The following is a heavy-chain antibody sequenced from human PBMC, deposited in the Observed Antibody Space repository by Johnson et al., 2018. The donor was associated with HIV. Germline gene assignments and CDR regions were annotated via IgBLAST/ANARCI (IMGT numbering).Heavy chain of an antibody. CDR3: ARECSSGYFHAFDM. V-gene: IGHV3-74*01. J-gene: IGHJ3*02. Sequence: VQLVESGGGLVQPGGSLRLSCAASEFTFSSYWMHWVRQAPGKGLVWVSRINSDGSSTNYADSVRGRFTISRDNAKNTRYVQMNSLRVEDTAVYYCARECSSGYFHAFDMWGQERMVTV. D-gene: IGHD3-22*01. CDR1: EFTFSSYW. CDR2: INSDGSST.